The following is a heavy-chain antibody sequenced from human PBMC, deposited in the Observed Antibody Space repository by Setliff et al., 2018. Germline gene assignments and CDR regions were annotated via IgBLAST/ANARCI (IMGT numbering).Heavy chain of an antibody. CDR1: GDSISSYY. V-gene: IGHV4-59*08. CDR3: ARPPRGGRWYFDL. Sequence: SETLSLTCTVSGDSISSYYWTWIRQPPGKGLEWIGFIHYTGKTNYNPSLEGRVNISLDTPKNQFSLTLTSVTAADTAVYFCARPPRGGRWYFDLWGRGTLVTVPQ. J-gene: IGHJ2*01. CDR2: IHYTGKT. D-gene: IGHD3-16*01.